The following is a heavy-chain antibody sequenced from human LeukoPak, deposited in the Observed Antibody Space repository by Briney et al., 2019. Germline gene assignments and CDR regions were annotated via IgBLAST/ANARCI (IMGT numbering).Heavy chain of an antibody. D-gene: IGHD5-12*01. V-gene: IGHV3-74*01. Sequence: QTGGSLRLSCAASGFTFSSYWMHWVRQAPGKGLVWVSRVNSDGTGTTYADSVEGRFTISRDNAKNTVYLQMNSLRAEDTAIYYCIRTLIVATSPYMDVWGKGTTGTVS. CDR1: GFTFSSYW. CDR2: VNSDGTGT. CDR3: IRTLIVATSPYMDV. J-gene: IGHJ6*03.